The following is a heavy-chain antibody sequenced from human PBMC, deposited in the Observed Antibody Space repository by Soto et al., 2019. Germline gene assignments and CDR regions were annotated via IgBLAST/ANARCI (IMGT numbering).Heavy chain of an antibody. CDR3: FKALYYCATTAHQ. J-gene: IGHJ4*02. CDR1: GFTFSSYS. Sequence: GGSLRLSCAASGFTFSSYSMNWVRQAPGKGLEWVSYISSSSSTIYYADSVKGRFTISRDNAKNSLYLQMNSLRAEDTAVYYCFKALYYCATTAHQWCPGPLVTVSS. CDR2: ISSSSSTI. D-gene: IGHD1-26*01. V-gene: IGHV3-48*01.